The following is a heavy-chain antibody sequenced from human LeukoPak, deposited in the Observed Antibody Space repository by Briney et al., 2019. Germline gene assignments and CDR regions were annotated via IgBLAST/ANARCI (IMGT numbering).Heavy chain of an antibody. D-gene: IGHD6-19*01. J-gene: IGHJ4*02. V-gene: IGHV3-48*03. CDR1: GFTFSSCQ. CDR2: ISGSGSTK. CDR3: ASAIAVSGFL. Sequence: GGSLRLSRAASGFTFSSCQMNWVRQAPGKGLEWVSYISGSGSTKYYADSVKGRFTISRDNAKDSLFLQMNSLRAEDTAVYYCASAIAVSGFLWGQGTLVTVSS.